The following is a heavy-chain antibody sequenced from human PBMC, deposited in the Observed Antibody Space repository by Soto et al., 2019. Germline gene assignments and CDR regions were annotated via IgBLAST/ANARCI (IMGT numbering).Heavy chain of an antibody. J-gene: IGHJ6*02. V-gene: IGHV6-1*01. CDR3: ARGRVVVVPAANYYYYGMDV. CDR2: XXXRSNSYN. Sequence: SQTLSLTCAISGDSVSSNXAAXNWIRQSPSRGLEWLXRXXXRSNSYNDYAVTVKSRITLNPDTSKNQFSLQLNSVTPEDKAVYYCARGRVVVVPAANYYYYGMDVWGQGTTVTVSS. CDR1: GDSVSSNXAA. D-gene: IGHD2-2*01.